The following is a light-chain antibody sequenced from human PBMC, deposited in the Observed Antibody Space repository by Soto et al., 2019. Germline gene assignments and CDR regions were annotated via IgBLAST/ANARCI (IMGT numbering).Light chain of an antibody. J-gene: IGLJ3*02. CDR2: NTY. CDR3: AAWDDSLNGPV. CDR1: SSNLGSNS. Sequence: QSVLTQPPSASGTPGQRVIISCSGSSSNLGSNSGNWYQQLPGTAPKLLIYNTYQRPLGVPDRFSGSKSGTSASLAISGLQSEDEGDYFCAAWDDSLNGPVFDGGTKLTVL. V-gene: IGLV1-44*01.